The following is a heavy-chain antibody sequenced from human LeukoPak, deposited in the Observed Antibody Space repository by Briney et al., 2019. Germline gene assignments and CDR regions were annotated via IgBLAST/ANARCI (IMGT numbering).Heavy chain of an antibody. CDR3: ARGQPHDYGDYGANFDY. CDR1: GFTFSSYS. J-gene: IGHJ4*02. CDR2: ISSSSSYI. Sequence: GGSLRLSCAASGFTFSSYSMNWVRQAPGKGLEWVSSISSSSSYIYYADSVKGRFTISRDNAKNSLYLQMNGLRAEDTAVYYCARGQPHDYGDYGANFDYWGQGTLSPSPQ. D-gene: IGHD4-17*01. V-gene: IGHV3-21*01.